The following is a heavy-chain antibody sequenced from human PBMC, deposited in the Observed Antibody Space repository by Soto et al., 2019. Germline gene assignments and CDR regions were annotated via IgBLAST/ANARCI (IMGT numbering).Heavy chain of an antibody. CDR3: ARDRPRKLHRNYYYYGMDV. Sequence: ASVKVSCKASGYTFTSYGISWVRQAPGQGLEWMGWISAYNGNTNYAQKLQGRVTMTTDTSTSTAYMELRSLRSDDTAVYYCARDRPRKLHRNYYYYGMDVWGQGTTVTVSS. CDR2: ISAYNGNT. V-gene: IGHV1-18*01. J-gene: IGHJ6*02. CDR1: GYTFTSYG. D-gene: IGHD1-1*01.